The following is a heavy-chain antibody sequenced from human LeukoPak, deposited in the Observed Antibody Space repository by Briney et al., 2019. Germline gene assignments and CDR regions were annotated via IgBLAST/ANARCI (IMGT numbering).Heavy chain of an antibody. CDR2: IYHSGST. CDR3: AREGGAMGLDY. J-gene: IGHJ4*02. Sequence: SETLSLTCTVSGYSISSGYYWGWIRQPPGKGLEWIGSIYHSGSTYYNPSLKSRVTISVDTSKNQFSLKLSSVTAADTAVYYCAREGGAMGLDYWGQGTLVTVSS. V-gene: IGHV4-38-2*02. D-gene: IGHD3-16*01. CDR1: GYSISSGYY.